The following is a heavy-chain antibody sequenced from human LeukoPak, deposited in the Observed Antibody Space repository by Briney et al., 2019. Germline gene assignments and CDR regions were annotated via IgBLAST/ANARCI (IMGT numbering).Heavy chain of an antibody. V-gene: IGHV4-59*12. Sequence: SETLSLTCTVSGGSISSYYWSWIRQPPGKGLEWIGYIYYSGSTNYNPSLKSRVTISVDTSKNQFSLKLSSVTAADTAVYYCAREISYGSGSYNYGMDVWGQGTTVIVSS. CDR2: IYYSGST. D-gene: IGHD3-10*01. J-gene: IGHJ6*02. CDR3: AREISYGSGSYNYGMDV. CDR1: GGSISSYY.